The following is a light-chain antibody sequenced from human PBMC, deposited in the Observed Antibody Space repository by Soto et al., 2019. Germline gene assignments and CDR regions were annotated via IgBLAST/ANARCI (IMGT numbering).Light chain of an antibody. J-gene: IGKJ5*01. CDR2: GAS. CDR1: QSVSSSY. Sequence: EIVLTQSPATLSLSPGERATLSCGASQSVSSSYLARYQQKPGQAPRLLIYGASSRATGIPDRFSGSGSGTDFTLTISSLQSEDFAVYYCQQYNDWPPKITFGQGTRLEIK. CDR3: QQYNDWPPKIT. V-gene: IGKV3-20*01.